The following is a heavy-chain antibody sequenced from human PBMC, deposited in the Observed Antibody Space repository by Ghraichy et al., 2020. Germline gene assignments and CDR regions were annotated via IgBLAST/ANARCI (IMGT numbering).Heavy chain of an antibody. CDR1: GGSISSGGYY. CDR3: ARDRAAGVVTVYGMDV. J-gene: IGHJ6*02. V-gene: IGHV4-31*03. D-gene: IGHD3-3*01. CDR2: IYYSGST. Sequence: SQTLSLTCTVSGGSISSGGYYWSWIRQHPGKGLEWIGYIYYSGSTYYNPSLKSRVTISVDTSKNQFSLKLSSVTAADTAVYYCARDRAAGVVTVYGMDVWGQGTTVTVSS.